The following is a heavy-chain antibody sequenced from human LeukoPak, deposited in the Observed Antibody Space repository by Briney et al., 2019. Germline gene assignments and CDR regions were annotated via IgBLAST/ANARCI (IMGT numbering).Heavy chain of an antibody. D-gene: IGHD3-16*02. CDR3: ARGRVLFGDYVWGSYRQKKEFDY. CDR1: GGSFSGYY. CDR2: INHSGST. V-gene: IGHV4-34*01. Sequence: PSETLSLTCAVYGGSFSGYYWSWIRQPPGKGLEWIGEINHSGSTNYNPSLKSRVTISVDTSKNQFSLKLSSVTAADTAVYYCARGRVLFGDYVWGSYRQKKEFDYWGQGTLVTVSS. J-gene: IGHJ4*02.